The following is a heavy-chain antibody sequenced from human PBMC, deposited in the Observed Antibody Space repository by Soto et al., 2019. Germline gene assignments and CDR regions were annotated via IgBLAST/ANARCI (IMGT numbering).Heavy chain of an antibody. Sequence: QVQLVESGGGVVQPGRSLRLSCAASGFTFSSYGMHWVRQAPGKGLEWVAVISYDGSNKYYADSVKGRFTISRDNSKNTLYLQMNSLRAEDTAVYYCAKDPYYYDSSGYYAPGYWGQGTLVTVSS. V-gene: IGHV3-30*18. CDR3: AKDPYYYDSSGYYAPGY. D-gene: IGHD3-22*01. J-gene: IGHJ4*02. CDR2: ISYDGSNK. CDR1: GFTFSSYG.